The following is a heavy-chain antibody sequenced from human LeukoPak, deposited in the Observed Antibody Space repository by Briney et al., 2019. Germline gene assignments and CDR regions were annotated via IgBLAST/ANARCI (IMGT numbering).Heavy chain of an antibody. V-gene: IGHV3-7*03. CDR1: GFTFSSYW. CDR2: IEQDGSEK. J-gene: IGHJ4*02. D-gene: IGHD6-13*01. Sequence: PGGSLRLSCAASGFTFSSYWMSWVRQAPGKGLEWVANIEQDGSEKYYVDSVKGRFTISRDNALNSLYLQMNSLRAEDTAIYYCARSIPYGTTWYGRSDYWGQGTLVTVSS. CDR3: ARSIPYGTTWYGRSDY.